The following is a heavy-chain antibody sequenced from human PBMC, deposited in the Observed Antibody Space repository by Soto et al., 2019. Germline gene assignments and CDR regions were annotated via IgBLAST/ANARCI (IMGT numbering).Heavy chain of an antibody. CDR1: GGSIRDYF. Sequence: QVQLQESGPGLVKPSETLSLTCTVSGGSIRDYFWTWIRQPPGKGLEWIGYIYYSGRTNYNPCLKRRVSISVDTSKNHFSLQLRSVTAADTAVYYCARVGGDDFGDSGGFDYWGQGTLVTVSS. V-gene: IGHV4-59*01. J-gene: IGHJ4*02. CDR3: ARVGGDDFGDSGGFDY. D-gene: IGHD4-17*01. CDR2: IYYSGRT.